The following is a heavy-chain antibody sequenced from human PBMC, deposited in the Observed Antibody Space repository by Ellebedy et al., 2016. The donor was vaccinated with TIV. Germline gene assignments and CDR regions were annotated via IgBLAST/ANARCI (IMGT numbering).Heavy chain of an antibody. CDR1: GGSINSDY. Sequence: MPSETLSLTCTVSGGSINSDYWSWFRQPPGKGLEWIGYMSVSGLSNYNPSLKSRVTISMDTSKNQFSRKLSFVTAADTAVFYCAREISYYYGMDVWGQGTTVTVSS. V-gene: IGHV4-4*08. CDR2: MSVSGLS. J-gene: IGHJ6*02. CDR3: AREISYYYGMDV. D-gene: IGHD3-3*01.